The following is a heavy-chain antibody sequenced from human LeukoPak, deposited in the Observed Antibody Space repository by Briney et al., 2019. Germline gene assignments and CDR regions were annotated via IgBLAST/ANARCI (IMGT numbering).Heavy chain of an antibody. CDR2: IYTSGST. V-gene: IGHV4-4*07. CDR3: ARGPLTMTRGFDP. J-gene: IGHJ5*02. Sequence: SETLSLTCTVSGGSINIYYWSWIRQPAGKGLEWIGRIYTSGSTNYNPSLKTRVTMSVDTSKNQFSLMLSSLTAADTAVYYCARGPLTMTRGFDPWGQGTLVTVSS. CDR1: GGSINIYY. D-gene: IGHD4-17*01.